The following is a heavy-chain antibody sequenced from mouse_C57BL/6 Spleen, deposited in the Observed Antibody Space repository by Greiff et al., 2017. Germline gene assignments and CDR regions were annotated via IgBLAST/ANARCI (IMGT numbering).Heavy chain of an antibody. J-gene: IGHJ4*01. CDR2: INPNNGGT. CDR1: GYTFTDYN. V-gene: IGHV1-18*01. Sequence: VQLKESGPELVKPGASVKIPCKASGYTFTDYNMDWVKQSHGKSLEWIGDINPNNGGTIYNQKFKGKATLTVDKSSSTAYMELRSLTSEDTAVDYCAREGPGGNYAMDYWGQGTSVTVSS. CDR3: AREGPGGNYAMDY.